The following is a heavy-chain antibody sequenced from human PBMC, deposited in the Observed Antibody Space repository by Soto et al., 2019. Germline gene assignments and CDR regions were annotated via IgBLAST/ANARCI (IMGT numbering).Heavy chain of an antibody. J-gene: IGHJ5*02. V-gene: IGHV1-8*01. CDR2: MNPNSGNT. CDR3: ARRMTWSLWCFDL. CDR1: GYTFKDYD. Sequence: QVQLLQSGAEVKKPGTSVRVSCRASGYTFKDYDINWVRRAPGQGLEWMGWMNPNSGNTAYARKFHDRITMTRSVSARTAFMELSSLTPEDTAVYYCARRMTWSLWCFDLWGQGTLVTVSS. D-gene: IGHD2-21*01.